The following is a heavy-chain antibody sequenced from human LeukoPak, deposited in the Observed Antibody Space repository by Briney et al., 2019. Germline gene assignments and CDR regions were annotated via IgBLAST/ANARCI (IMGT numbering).Heavy chain of an antibody. CDR2: ISGSGGST. CDR1: GFTFSSYA. J-gene: IGHJ6*02. V-gene: IGHV3-23*01. CDR3: AKGPDPDYYYYGVDV. Sequence: GGSLRLSCAASGFTFSSYAMSWVRQAPVKVLEWVSAISGSGGSTYYADSVKGRFTISRDNSKNTLYLQMNSLRAEDTAVYYCAKGPDPDYYYYGVDVWGQGTTVTVSS.